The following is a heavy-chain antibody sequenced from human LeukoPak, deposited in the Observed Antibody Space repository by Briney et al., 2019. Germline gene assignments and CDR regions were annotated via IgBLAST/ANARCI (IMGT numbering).Heavy chain of an antibody. J-gene: IGHJ5*02. V-gene: IGHV1-18*01. CDR2: INAYNGNT. D-gene: IGHD2-2*01. CDR1: GYTFTTFG. CDR3: ARVGVVLPANWFDP. Sequence: ASVKVSCEASGYTFTTFGIGWVRQAPGQGLEWMGWINAYNGNTKYAQQLQGRVTMTTDTSTSTAYMELRSLRSDDTAVYYCARVGVVLPANWFDPWGQGTLVTVSS.